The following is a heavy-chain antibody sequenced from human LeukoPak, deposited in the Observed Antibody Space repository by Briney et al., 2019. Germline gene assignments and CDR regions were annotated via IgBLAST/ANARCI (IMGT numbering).Heavy chain of an antibody. CDR3: ARDIRVDSNYVYYFDY. V-gene: IGHV3-30*03. CDR2: ISYDGSNK. D-gene: IGHD4-4*01. CDR1: GFTFSSYG. J-gene: IGHJ4*02. Sequence: GSLRLSCAASGFTFSSYGMHWVRQAPGKGLEWVAVISYDGSNKYYADSVKGRFTISRDNSKNTLYLQMNSLRAEDTAVYYCARDIRVDSNYVYYFDYWGQGTLVTVSS.